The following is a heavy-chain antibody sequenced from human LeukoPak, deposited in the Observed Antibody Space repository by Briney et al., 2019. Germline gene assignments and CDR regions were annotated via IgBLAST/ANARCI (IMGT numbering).Heavy chain of an antibody. CDR1: GFTVNSYA. V-gene: IGHV3-23*01. Sequence: PGGFLRLSCAASGFTVNSYAMSWVRQGPGKGLEWVSTISGSGDNTYYADSVRDRFTISRDNSRNTVYLQMDSLRAEDTAVYYCTKDHSEYVWGSYRRDDYWGQGTLVTVSS. CDR2: ISGSGDNT. D-gene: IGHD3-16*02. J-gene: IGHJ4*02. CDR3: TKDHSEYVWGSYRRDDY.